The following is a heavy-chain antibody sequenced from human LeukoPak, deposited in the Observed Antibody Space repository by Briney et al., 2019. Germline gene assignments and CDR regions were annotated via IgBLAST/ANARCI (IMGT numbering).Heavy chain of an antibody. Sequence: GGSLRLSCAASGFTFSSYGMHWVRQAPGKGLEWVAFIRYDGSNKYYADSVKGRFTISRDNSKNTLYLQMNSLRAEDTAVYYCARDLGQYCSSTSCYRGGGVFDYWGQGTLVTVSS. J-gene: IGHJ4*02. CDR3: ARDLGQYCSSTSCYRGGGVFDY. V-gene: IGHV3-30*02. CDR1: GFTFSSYG. CDR2: IRYDGSNK. D-gene: IGHD2-2*02.